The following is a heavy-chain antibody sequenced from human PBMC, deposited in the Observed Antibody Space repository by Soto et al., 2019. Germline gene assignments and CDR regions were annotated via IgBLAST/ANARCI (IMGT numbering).Heavy chain of an antibody. CDR1: PGSFVGYY. CDR3: ARGRRLQYYFDD. D-gene: IGHD2-15*01. Sequence: SDALSLTCALYPGSFVGYYWSWLRQPPVNGLAWIGEINHTGCTNSNTSLKTRVAIPVDTSKNQCSLKVTSATAAYTAVYYCARGRRLQYYFDDRGQGTLVTVAS. CDR2: INHTGCT. V-gene: IGHV4-34*01. J-gene: IGHJ4*02.